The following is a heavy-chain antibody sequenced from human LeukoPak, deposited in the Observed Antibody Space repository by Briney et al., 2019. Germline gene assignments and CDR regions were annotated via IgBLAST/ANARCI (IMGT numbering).Heavy chain of an antibody. D-gene: IGHD5/OR15-5a*01. CDR3: ERDGVSTNDRQPDY. V-gene: IGHV3-23*01. CDR2: ISGSGGRI. CDR1: GFTFSSYS. Sequence: GGSLRLSCAASGFTFSSYSMTWVRQAPGKGLEWVSAISGSGGRIYYSDSVKGRFTISRDNSRNTLYLQMNSLRAEDMAVYYCERDGVSTNDRQPDYWGQGNVVTVSS. J-gene: IGHJ4*02.